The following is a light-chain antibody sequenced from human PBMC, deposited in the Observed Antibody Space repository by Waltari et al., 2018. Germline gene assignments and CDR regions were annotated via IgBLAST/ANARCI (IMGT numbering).Light chain of an antibody. CDR3: QQSYSTPRT. Sequence: DIQMTQSPSSLSASVGDRVTITCRASQSISTYLNWYHQKPGKAPKVLIYAASSLQSGVPSRFSGSGSWTDFTLTISNLQPEDFATYYCQQSYSTPRTFGQGTKVEIK. J-gene: IGKJ1*01. CDR2: AAS. CDR1: QSISTY. V-gene: IGKV1-39*01.